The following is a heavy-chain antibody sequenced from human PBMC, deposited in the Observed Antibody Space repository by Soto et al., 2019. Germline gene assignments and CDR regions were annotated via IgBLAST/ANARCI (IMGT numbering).Heavy chain of an antibody. J-gene: IGHJ2*01. CDR2: IIPIFGTA. Sequence: QVQLXXXGAEVKXXXXXXTVSCKASGGTFSSYTISWVRQAPGQGLEWMGGIIPIFGTANYAQKFQGRVTITADESTSTAYMELSSLRSEDTAVYYCARGNHRWLQLWYFDLWGRGTLVTVSS. V-gene: IGHV1-69*12. D-gene: IGHD5-12*01. CDR1: GGTFSSYT. CDR3: ARGNHRWLQLWYFDL.